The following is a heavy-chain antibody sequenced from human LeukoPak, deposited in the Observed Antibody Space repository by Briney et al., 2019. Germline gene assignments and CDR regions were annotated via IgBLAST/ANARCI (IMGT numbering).Heavy chain of an antibody. Sequence: GGSLRLSCAASGFTFSSYAMHWVRQAPGKGLEWVAVISYDGSNKYYADSVKGRFTISRDNSKNTLYLQMNSLRAEDTAVYYCAREPKAVAGIMGTGFDFDYWGQGTLVTVSS. CDR2: ISYDGSNK. J-gene: IGHJ4*02. CDR3: AREPKAVAGIMGTGFDFDY. CDR1: GFTFSSYA. D-gene: IGHD6-19*01. V-gene: IGHV3-30-3*01.